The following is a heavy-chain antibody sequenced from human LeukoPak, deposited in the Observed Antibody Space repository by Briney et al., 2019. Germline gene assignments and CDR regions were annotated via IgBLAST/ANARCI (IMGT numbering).Heavy chain of an antibody. Sequence: GGSLRLSCSASGFTFNYAWMNWVRQPPGKGLEWVGRIKTKTEGETTDYPAPVKGRFTVSRDDSRNTVYLQMNSLKTEDTAVYYCTTRVVTTNDNWGQGTLVTVSS. CDR1: GFTFNYAW. D-gene: IGHD2-21*02. CDR3: TTRVVTTNDN. CDR2: IKTKTEGETT. J-gene: IGHJ4*02. V-gene: IGHV3-15*01.